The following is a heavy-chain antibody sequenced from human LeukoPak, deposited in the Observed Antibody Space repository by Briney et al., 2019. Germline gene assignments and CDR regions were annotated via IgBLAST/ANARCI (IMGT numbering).Heavy chain of an antibody. V-gene: IGHV4-59*08. CDR2: IYYSGST. Sequence: SETLSLTCTVSGGSISSHYWSWIRQPPGKGLEWIGYIYYSGSTNYNPSLKSRVTISVDTSKNQFSLKLSSVTAADTAVYYCARRGRGSSWYDYWGQGTLVTVSS. D-gene: IGHD6-13*01. CDR1: GGSISSHY. CDR3: ARRGRGSSWYDY. J-gene: IGHJ4*02.